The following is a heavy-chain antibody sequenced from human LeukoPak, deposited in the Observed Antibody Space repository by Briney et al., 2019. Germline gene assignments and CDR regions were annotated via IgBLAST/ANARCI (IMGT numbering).Heavy chain of an antibody. CDR3: AGMTTYSSSWFDY. CDR2: IYYSGST. J-gene: IGHJ4*02. V-gene: IGHV4-59*01. Sequence: PSETLSLTCTVSGGSISGYYWSWIRQPPGKGLEWIGYIYYSGSTNYNPSLKSRVTISVDTSKNQFSLKLSSVTAADTAVYYCAGMTTYSSSWFDYWGQGTLVTVSS. CDR1: GGSISGYY. D-gene: IGHD6-13*01.